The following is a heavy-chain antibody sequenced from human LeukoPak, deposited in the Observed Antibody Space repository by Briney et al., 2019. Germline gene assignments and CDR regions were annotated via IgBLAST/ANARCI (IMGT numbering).Heavy chain of an antibody. CDR1: GGTFSSYA. J-gene: IGHJ4*02. D-gene: IGHD3-22*01. V-gene: IGHV1-69*13. CDR2: IIPIFGTA. Sequence: SVKVSCKASGGTFSSYAISWVRQAPGQGLEWMGGIIPIFGTANYAQKFQGRVTITADESTSTAYMELSSLRSEDTAVYYCARGSPYYYDSSGKDFDYWGQGTLVTVSS. CDR3: ARGSPYYYDSSGKDFDY.